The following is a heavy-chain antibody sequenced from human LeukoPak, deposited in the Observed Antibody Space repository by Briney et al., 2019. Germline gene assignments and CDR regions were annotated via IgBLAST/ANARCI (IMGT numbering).Heavy chain of an antibody. CDR3: AKGGLGYYDSSGSFDY. CDR2: ISGSGGST. CDR1: GFTFSSYA. Sequence: GRSLRLSCAASGFTFSSYAMSWVRQAPGKGLEWVSAISGSGGSTYYADSVKGRFTISRDNSKNTLYLQMNSLRAEDTAVYYCAKGGLGYYDSSGSFDYWGQGTLVTVSS. V-gene: IGHV3-23*01. D-gene: IGHD3-22*01. J-gene: IGHJ4*02.